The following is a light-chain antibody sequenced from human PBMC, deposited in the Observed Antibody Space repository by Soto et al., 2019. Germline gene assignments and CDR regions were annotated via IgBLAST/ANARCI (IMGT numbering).Light chain of an antibody. J-gene: IGKJ1*01. Sequence: EVVMTQSPATLSVSAGERVTFSCRASQSVTTNSAWYQHKPGQSPRLLISGASTGASGIPPRFSGSGSGTEFTLTISSLQSEDFAVYYCQQYNNWPPETFGQGTKVDIK. CDR3: QQYNNWPPET. CDR2: GAS. V-gene: IGKV3-15*01. CDR1: QSVTTN.